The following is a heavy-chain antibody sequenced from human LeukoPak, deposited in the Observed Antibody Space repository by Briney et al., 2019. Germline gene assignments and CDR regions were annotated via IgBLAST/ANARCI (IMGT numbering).Heavy chain of an antibody. CDR2: IYPGDSGP. D-gene: IGHD1-26*01. J-gene: IGHJ3*01. V-gene: IGHV5-51*06. CDR3: GMSGDRVPLQDDVFDV. CDR1: GYSFNNYC. Sequence: GESLKISCKVSGYSFNNYCIGWVRQMPGKGLEWMGIIYPGDSGPTYSPSFQGQVTISVDKSINTAYLQWSSLQASDTAMYYCGMSGDRVPLQDDVFDVWGQGTMVTVST.